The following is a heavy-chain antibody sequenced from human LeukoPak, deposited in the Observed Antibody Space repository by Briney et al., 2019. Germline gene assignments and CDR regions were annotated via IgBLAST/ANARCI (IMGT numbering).Heavy chain of an antibody. CDR2: IWYDGSNK. J-gene: IGHJ4*02. Sequence: GRSLRLSCAASGFTFSSYAMHWVRQAPGKGLEWVAVIWYDGSNKYYADSVKGRFTISRDNSKNTLYLQMNSLRAEDTAVYYCARTYYYDSSGYFPLPPGYWGQGTLVTVSS. CDR3: ARTYYYDSSGYFPLPPGY. V-gene: IGHV3-33*08. CDR1: GFTFSSYA. D-gene: IGHD3-22*01.